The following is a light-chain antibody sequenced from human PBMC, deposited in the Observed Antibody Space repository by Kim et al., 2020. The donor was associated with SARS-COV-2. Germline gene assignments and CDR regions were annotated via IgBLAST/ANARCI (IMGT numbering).Light chain of an antibody. J-gene: IGLJ3*02. V-gene: IGLV4-69*01. CDR1: SGHSNYA. CDR3: QTWGTGIWV. CDR2: LNSDGSH. Sequence: QLVLTQSPSASASLGASVKLTCTLSSGHSNYAIAWHQRQTEKGPRYLMKLNSDGSHNKGDGIPDRFSGSSSGAERYLTISSLQSEDEGDYYCQTWGTGIWVFGGGTQLTVL.